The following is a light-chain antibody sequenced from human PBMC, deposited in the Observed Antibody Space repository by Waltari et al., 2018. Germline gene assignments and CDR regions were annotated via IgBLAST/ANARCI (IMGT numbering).Light chain of an antibody. CDR3: AAWDDSLNGLR. Sequence: QSVLTQPPSASGTPGQRVTISCSGSSSNIGRNTVHWFQHLPGTAPKLLIYRNNQRPSGAPDLFSGSKSGTSASLAMSGLQSEDESDYYCAAWDDSLNGLRFGGGTKLTVL. V-gene: IGLV1-44*01. CDR1: SSNIGRNT. J-gene: IGLJ3*02. CDR2: RNN.